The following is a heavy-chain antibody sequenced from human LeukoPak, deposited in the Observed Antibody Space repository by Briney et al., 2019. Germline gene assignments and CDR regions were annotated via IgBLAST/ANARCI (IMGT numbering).Heavy chain of an antibody. CDR1: GFTASDYY. D-gene: IGHD7-27*01. CDR3: VRVQTGGAFDI. V-gene: IGHV3-72*01. CDR2: SRNKANSYTT. Sequence: GGSLRLSCAASGFTASDYYMDWVRQTPGKGLEWVGRSRNKANSYTTDFAATVEGRFTISRDESKNSLFLQMNSLKTEDTAVYYCVRVQTGGAFDIWGQGTMVTVSS. J-gene: IGHJ3*02.